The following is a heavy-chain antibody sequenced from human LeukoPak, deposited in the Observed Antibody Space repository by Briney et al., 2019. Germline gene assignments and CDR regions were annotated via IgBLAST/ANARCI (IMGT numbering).Heavy chain of an antibody. D-gene: IGHD2-8*01. CDR3: AKGGIVL. Sequence: GGSPRLSCAASGFTFSSYAMNWVRQAPGKGLEWVSGISGSAGSTYYADSVKGRFTISRDNSKNTLYLQINSLRAEDTAVYYCAKGGIVLWGQGTLVTVSS. V-gene: IGHV3-23*01. CDR1: GFTFSSYA. J-gene: IGHJ4*02. CDR2: ISGSAGST.